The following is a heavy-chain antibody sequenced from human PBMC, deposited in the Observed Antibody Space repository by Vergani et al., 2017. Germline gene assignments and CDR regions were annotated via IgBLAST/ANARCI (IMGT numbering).Heavy chain of an antibody. CDR1: GFTFNRYG. V-gene: IGHV3-30*02. CDR2: VLFDGSNE. J-gene: IGHJ4*02. D-gene: IGHD2-15*01. CDR3: ARSRPYCTSGSCPAI. Sequence: QVQLVQSGGGVVQPGGSLRLSCVASGFTFNRYGMQWVRQAPGKGLEWVAYVLFDGSNEYYADSVKGRFIVSRDNSNDALYLQMNSLRTDDTAVYYCARSRPYCTSGSCPAIWGQGTLVTVSS.